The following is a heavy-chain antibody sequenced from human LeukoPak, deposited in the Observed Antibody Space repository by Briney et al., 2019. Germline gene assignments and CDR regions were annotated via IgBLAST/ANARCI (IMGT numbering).Heavy chain of an antibody. V-gene: IGHV3-23*01. J-gene: IGHJ4*02. Sequence: GGSLRLSCAASGFTFSSYAMSWVRQAPGKGLEWVSAISGSGGSTYYADSVKGRFTISRDNSKNTLYLQMNSLRAEDTAVYYCAKDPEYDFWSGHCYFDYWGQGTLVTVSS. D-gene: IGHD3-3*01. CDR3: AKDPEYDFWSGHCYFDY. CDR2: ISGSGGST. CDR1: GFTFSSYA.